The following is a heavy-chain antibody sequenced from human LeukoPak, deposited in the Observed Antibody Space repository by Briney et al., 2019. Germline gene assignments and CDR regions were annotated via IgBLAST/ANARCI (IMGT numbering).Heavy chain of an antibody. CDR3: ARSYSSSSHCYYYYMDV. D-gene: IGHD6-6*01. Sequence: PSETLSLTCTVSGGSISSSSYYWGWIRQPPGKGLEWIGSIYYSGSTYYNPSLKSRVTISVDTSKNQFSLKLSSVTAADTAVYYCARSYSSSSHCYYYYMDVWGKGTTVTVSS. CDR1: GGSISSSSYY. J-gene: IGHJ6*03. CDR2: IYYSGST. V-gene: IGHV4-39*01.